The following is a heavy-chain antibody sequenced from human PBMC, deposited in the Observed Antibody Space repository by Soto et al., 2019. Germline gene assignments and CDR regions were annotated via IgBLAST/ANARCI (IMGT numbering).Heavy chain of an antibody. J-gene: IGHJ4*02. Sequence: SETLSLTCTVSGGSISSYYWSWIRQPPGKGLEWIGYIYYSGSTYYNPSLKSRVTISVDTSKNQFSLKLSSVTAADTAVYYCARAGILTGYFFDYWGQGTLVTVSS. CDR2: IYYSGST. CDR3: ARAGILTGYFFDY. CDR1: GGSISSYY. V-gene: IGHV4-59*06. D-gene: IGHD3-9*01.